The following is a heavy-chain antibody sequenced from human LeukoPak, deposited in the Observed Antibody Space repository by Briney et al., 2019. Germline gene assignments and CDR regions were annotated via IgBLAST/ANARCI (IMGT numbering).Heavy chain of an antibody. D-gene: IGHD3-10*01. J-gene: IGHJ4*02. CDR2: IYYSGST. V-gene: IGHV4-39*01. Sequence: SETLSLTCTVSGGSISSSSYYWGWIRQPPGKGLEWIGSIYYSGSTYYNPSLKSRVTISVDTSKNQFSLKLSSVTAADTAVYYCARGDYYGSGSYHSPPYFDYWGQGTLVTVSS. CDR1: GGSISSSSYY. CDR3: ARGDYYGSGSYHSPPYFDY.